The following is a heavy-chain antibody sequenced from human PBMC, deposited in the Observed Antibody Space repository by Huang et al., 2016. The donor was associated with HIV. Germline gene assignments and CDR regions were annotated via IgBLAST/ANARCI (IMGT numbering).Heavy chain of an antibody. J-gene: IGHJ3*01. CDR1: GYDFGSYG. V-gene: IGHV1-18*01. Sequence: QVQLVQSGGEVKQPGASVRVSCKASGYDFGSYGMSWVRQDPGQGLGWLGWIGSDSRDTRTAQKFQGRVTMTTDRSATTTYMELRSLRYDDTAVYYCARDTYYTDIWKRNDASFLWGQGTMITVYS. D-gene: IGHD3-22*01. CDR2: IGSDSRDT. CDR3: ARDTYYTDIWKRNDASFL.